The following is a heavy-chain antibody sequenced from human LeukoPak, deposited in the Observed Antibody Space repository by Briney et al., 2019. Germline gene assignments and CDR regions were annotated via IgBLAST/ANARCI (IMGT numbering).Heavy chain of an antibody. CDR3: ARVYYDILTGYYNHWFDP. CDR1: GGSISSYY. CDR2: IYYSGST. J-gene: IGHJ5*02. D-gene: IGHD3-9*01. Sequence: PSETLSLTCTVSGGSISSYYWSWIRQPPGKGLEWIGYIYYSGSTNYNPPLKSRVTISVDTSKNQFSLKLSSVTAADTAVYYCARVYYDILTGYYNHWFDPWGQGTLVTVSS. V-gene: IGHV4-59*01.